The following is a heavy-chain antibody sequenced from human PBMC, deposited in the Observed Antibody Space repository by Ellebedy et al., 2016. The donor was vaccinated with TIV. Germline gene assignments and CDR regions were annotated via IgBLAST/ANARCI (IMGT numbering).Heavy chain of an antibody. V-gene: IGHV1-8*01. CDR1: GYTFTSYD. CDR2: MNPNSGNT. CDR3: ARLGRNQLLPTNWFDP. J-gene: IGHJ5*02. D-gene: IGHD2-2*01. Sequence: ASVKVSCXASGYTFTSYDINWVRQATGQGLEWMGWMNPNSGNTGYAQKFQGRVTMTRNTSISTAYMELSSLRSEDTAVYYCARLGRNQLLPTNWFDPWGQGTLVTVSS.